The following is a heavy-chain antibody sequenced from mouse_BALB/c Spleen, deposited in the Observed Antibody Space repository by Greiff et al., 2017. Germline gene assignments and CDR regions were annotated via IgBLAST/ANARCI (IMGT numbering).Heavy chain of an antibody. CDR2: ISSGGST. V-gene: IGHV5-6-5*01. D-gene: IGHD1-1*01. CDR3: ARGDSYYYGSSYWYFDV. Sequence: EVMLVESGGGLVKPGGSLKLSCAASGFTFSSYAMSWVRQTPEKRLEWVASISSGGSTYYPDSVKGRFTISRDNARNILYLQMSSLRSEDTAMYYCARGDSYYYGSSYWYFDVWGAGTTVTVSS. J-gene: IGHJ1*01. CDR1: GFTFSSYA.